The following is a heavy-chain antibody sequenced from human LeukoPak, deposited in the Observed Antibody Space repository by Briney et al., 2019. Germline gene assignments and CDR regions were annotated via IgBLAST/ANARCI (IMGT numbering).Heavy chain of an antibody. J-gene: IGHJ4*02. CDR2: ISSSRSYI. Sequence: GGSLRLSCAASGFTFSSYSMNWVRQAPGKGLEWVSSISSSRSYIYYADSVKGRFTISRDNAKNSLYLQMNSLRAEDTAVYYCASRRGPGYSSSWYAGYWGQGTLVTVSS. D-gene: IGHD6-13*01. CDR3: ASRRGPGYSSSWYAGY. CDR1: GFTFSSYS. V-gene: IGHV3-21*01.